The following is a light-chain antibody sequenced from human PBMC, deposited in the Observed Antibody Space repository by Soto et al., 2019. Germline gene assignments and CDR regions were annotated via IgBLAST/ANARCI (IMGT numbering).Light chain of an antibody. CDR3: QQYGSSPPLT. Sequence: EIVLTQSPGTLSLSPGERAALSCRASQSVSSNYLAWYQQKPGQAPRLLIYGASSRAAGIPDRFSGSGSGTDFTLTISRLETEDFAVYYCQQYGSSPPLTFVPGTKVDIK. V-gene: IGKV3-20*01. CDR1: QSVSSNY. J-gene: IGKJ3*01. CDR2: GAS.